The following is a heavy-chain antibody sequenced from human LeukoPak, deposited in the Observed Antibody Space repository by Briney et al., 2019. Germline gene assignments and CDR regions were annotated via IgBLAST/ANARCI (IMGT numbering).Heavy chain of an antibody. D-gene: IGHD3-10*01. V-gene: IGHV3-21*01. Sequence: GGSLRLSCVAYGFNFRDYSMNWVRQAPGKGLDWVSGISGTSSYMYYGDSVKGRFTVSRDNAKNSLYLQMESLRVEDTAVYYCARDLRGVTTPVGNWFDPWGQGTLVTVSS. CDR2: ISGTSSYM. J-gene: IGHJ5*02. CDR1: GFNFRDYS. CDR3: ARDLRGVTTPVGNWFDP.